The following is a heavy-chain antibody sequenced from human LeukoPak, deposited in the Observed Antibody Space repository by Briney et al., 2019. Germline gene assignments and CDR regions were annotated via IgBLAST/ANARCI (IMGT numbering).Heavy chain of an antibody. J-gene: IGHJ4*02. D-gene: IGHD3-22*01. V-gene: IGHV4-34*01. CDR3: ARGRSSGYYRRYFDY. CDR2: INHSGST. CDR1: GGSFSGYY. Sequence: SETLSLTCAVYGGSFSGYYWSWIRQPPGKGLEWIGEINHSGSTNYNPSLKSRVTISVDTSKNQLSLKLSSVTAADTAVYYCARGRSSGYYRRYFDYWSQGTLVTVSS.